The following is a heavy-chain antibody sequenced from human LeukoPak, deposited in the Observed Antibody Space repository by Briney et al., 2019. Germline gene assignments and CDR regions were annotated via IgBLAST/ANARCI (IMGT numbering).Heavy chain of an antibody. CDR1: GFAFSTYA. CDR3: AKDRAYSFDY. D-gene: IGHD3-16*01. Sequence: GGSLRLSCAASGFAFSTYAMSWVRLAPGKGLEWVSAISGNGVKTYYTDSVKGRFTFFRDNSKNTLYLQMNSLRADDTAVYYCAKDRAYSFDYWGQGTLVTVSS. V-gene: IGHV3-23*01. J-gene: IGHJ4*02. CDR2: ISGNGVKT.